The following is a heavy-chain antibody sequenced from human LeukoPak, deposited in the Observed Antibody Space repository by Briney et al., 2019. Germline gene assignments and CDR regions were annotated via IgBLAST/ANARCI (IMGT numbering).Heavy chain of an antibody. CDR1: GGSISSGGYY. V-gene: IGHV4-61*08. D-gene: IGHD3-3*01. CDR2: IYYSGST. CDR3: ARDSPFYRYYFDY. Sequence: SETLSLTCTVSGGSISSGGYYWNWVRQHPGKGLEWIGYIYYSGSTYYNPSLKSRVTISVDTSKNQFSLKLSPVTAADTAVYYCARDSPFYRYYFDYWGQGTLVTVSS. J-gene: IGHJ4*02.